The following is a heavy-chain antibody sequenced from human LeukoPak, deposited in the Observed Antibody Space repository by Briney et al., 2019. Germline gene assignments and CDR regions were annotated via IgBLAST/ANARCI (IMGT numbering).Heavy chain of an antibody. CDR1: GFTLSRFW. Sequence: PGGSLRHSCAASGFTLSRFWMSWVRQAPGKGLGWGANIKQDGSEQQYVDSVKGRFTISRDNAKYSLYLQMNSLRAEDTAVFYCARDGTYTDYDPDFDIWGQGTLVTVSS. D-gene: IGHD5-12*01. J-gene: IGHJ4*02. CDR2: IKQDGSEQ. CDR3: ARDGTYTDYDPDFDI. V-gene: IGHV3-7*04.